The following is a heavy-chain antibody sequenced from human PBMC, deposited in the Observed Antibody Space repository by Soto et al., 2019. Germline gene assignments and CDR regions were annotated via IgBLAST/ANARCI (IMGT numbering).Heavy chain of an antibody. CDR2: IRQDGGAQ. J-gene: IGHJ1*01. V-gene: IGHV3-7*03. D-gene: IGHD3-10*01. Sequence: GGSLRLSCVASGFTFTTYWMSWVRQAPGKGLEWVANIRQDGGAQYYVDSVKGRFTISRDNAKNSVYLQMDSLRAEDTAVYYCVRGAHRSGSYMRSYWGQGILVTVSS. CDR1: GFTFTTYW. CDR3: VRGAHRSGSYMRSY.